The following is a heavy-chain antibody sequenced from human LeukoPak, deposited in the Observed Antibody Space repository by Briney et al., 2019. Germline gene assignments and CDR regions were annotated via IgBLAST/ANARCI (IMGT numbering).Heavy chain of an antibody. V-gene: IGHV1-8*03. Sequence: ASVKVSCKASGYTFTSYDINWVRQATGQGLEWMGWMNPNSGNTGYAQKFQGRVTITRNTSISTAYMELSSLRSEDTAVYYCARDRRYCSSTSCSETFDYWGQGTLVTVSS. CDR1: GYTFTSYD. CDR3: ARDRRYCSSTSCSETFDY. CDR2: MNPNSGNT. J-gene: IGHJ4*02. D-gene: IGHD2-2*01.